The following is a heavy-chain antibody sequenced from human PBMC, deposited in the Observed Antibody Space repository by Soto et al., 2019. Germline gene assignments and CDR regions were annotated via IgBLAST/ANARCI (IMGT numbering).Heavy chain of an antibody. D-gene: IGHD4-4*01. J-gene: IGHJ5*02. CDR3: ATAFDYNGYFDP. V-gene: IGHV5-51*01. CDR1: GYSLTTYW. CDR2: IYLSDSDT. Sequence: GESLKIPCKTSGYSLTTYWFAWVRQMPGKGLEWMGIIYLSDSDTIYSPSAQGHFTISADKSIKTAYLQWSSLKASDTAIYYCATAFDYNGYFDPWGQGTQVTVSS.